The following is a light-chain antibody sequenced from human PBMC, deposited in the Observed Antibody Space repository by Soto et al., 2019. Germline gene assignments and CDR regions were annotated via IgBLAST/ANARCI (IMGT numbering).Light chain of an antibody. Sequence: SYELTQPPSVSVAPGQTARITCGGNNIGSKSVHWYQQKPGQAPVLVVYDDSDRPSGIPERFSGSNSGNTATLTISGLQAEDEADYCCSSYTSNNTRPWVFGGGTK. CDR2: DDS. V-gene: IGLV3-21*02. CDR1: NIGSKS. CDR3: SSYTSNNTRPWV. J-gene: IGLJ3*02.